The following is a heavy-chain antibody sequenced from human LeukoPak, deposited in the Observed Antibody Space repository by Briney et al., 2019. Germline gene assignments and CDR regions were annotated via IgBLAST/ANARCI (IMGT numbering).Heavy chain of an antibody. CDR1: GFTFSSYG. J-gene: IGHJ4*02. Sequence: GGSLRLSCAASGFTFSSYGMSWVRQAPGKGLEWVANIKEDGSEKYYVDSVKGRFTISRDNAKNTLYLQMNSLRAEDTAVYYCARGGGVHVDYWGRGSLVTVSS. D-gene: IGHD3-10*01. CDR2: IKEDGSEK. V-gene: IGHV3-7*04. CDR3: ARGGGVHVDY.